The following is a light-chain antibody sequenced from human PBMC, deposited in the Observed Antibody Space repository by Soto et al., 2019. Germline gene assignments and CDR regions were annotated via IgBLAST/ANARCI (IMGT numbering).Light chain of an antibody. J-gene: IGKJ2*01. V-gene: IGKV3-20*01. CDR3: HQYGRSPYT. CDR1: QSVSSSY. CDR2: GAS. Sequence: EIVLTQSPGTVSLSPGERATLSCRASQSVSSSYLAWYQQKPGQAPRLLIYGASSRATGIPDRFSGSGSGTDFTLTISRLEPEDFAVFYCHQYGRSPYTFGQGTKLEIK.